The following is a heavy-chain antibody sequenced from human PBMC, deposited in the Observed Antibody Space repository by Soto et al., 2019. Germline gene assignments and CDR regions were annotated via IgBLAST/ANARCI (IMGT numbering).Heavy chain of an antibody. CDR3: ACYRGGYYYYGMDV. CDR1: GFTFSSYA. CDR2: ISGSGGIT. J-gene: IGHJ6*02. D-gene: IGHD2-2*01. V-gene: IGHV3-23*01. Sequence: EAQLLESGRGLVQPGGSLRLSCAASGFTFSSYAMSWVRQGPGKGLEWVSAISGSGGITYYADSVKGRFTISRDNSKNTLYLQMNSLRAEDTAVYYCACYRGGYYYYGMDVWGQGTTVTVSS.